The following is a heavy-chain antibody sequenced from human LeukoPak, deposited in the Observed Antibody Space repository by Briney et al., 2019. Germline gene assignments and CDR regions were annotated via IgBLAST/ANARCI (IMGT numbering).Heavy chain of an antibody. J-gene: IGHJ4*02. CDR2: ISGSGGST. D-gene: IGHD2-8*02. CDR3: AKDLFVLSPPTGGFDY. CDR1: GFTFSSYG. Sequence: GGTLRLSCAASGFTFSSYGMSWVRQAPGKGLEWVSAISGSGGSTYYADSVKGRFTISRDNSKNTLYLQMNSLRAEDTAVYYCAKDLFVLSPPTGGFDYWGQGTLVTVSS. V-gene: IGHV3-23*01.